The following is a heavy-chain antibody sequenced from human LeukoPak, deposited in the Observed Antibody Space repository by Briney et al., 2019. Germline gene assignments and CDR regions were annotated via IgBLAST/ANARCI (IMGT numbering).Heavy chain of an antibody. V-gene: IGHV4-59*01. CDR3: ARDGSGSYYKWFDP. CDR1: GGSMSSYY. CDR2: IYYIGGT. D-gene: IGHD3-10*01. Sequence: KPSETLSLTCTVSGGSMSSYYWSWIRQPTGKGLEWIGYIYYIGGTNYNPSLKSRVTISVDTSKNQFSLKLSSVTAADTAVYYCARDGSGSYYKWFDPWGQGTLVTVSS. J-gene: IGHJ5*02.